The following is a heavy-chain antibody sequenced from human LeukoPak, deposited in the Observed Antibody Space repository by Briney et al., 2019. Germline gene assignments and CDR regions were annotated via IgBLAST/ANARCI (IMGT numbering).Heavy chain of an antibody. J-gene: IGHJ1*01. CDR1: GFTFNNYD. V-gene: IGHV3-13*01. CDR3: ARSFHCSGGRCYLDFLL. Sequence: PGGSLRLSCAASGFTFNNYDMHWVRQATAKGLEGVAAIGAEGDTYYPDSVKGRFTISRENGKSPLFLQMDSLRAGDAAVYYCARSFHCSGGRCYLDFLLWGQGTLVTVSS. D-gene: IGHD2-15*01. CDR2: IGAEGDT.